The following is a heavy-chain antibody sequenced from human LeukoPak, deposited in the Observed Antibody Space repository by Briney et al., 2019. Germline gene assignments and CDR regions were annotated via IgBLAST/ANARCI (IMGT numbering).Heavy chain of an antibody. D-gene: IGHD5-24*01. Sequence: GESLKISCKGSGYSFTSYWIGWVRQMPGKGLEWMGIIYPGDSDTRYDPSFQGQVTISADSSTSTAYLQWSSLRASDTAMYYCARASRDGYNQNFDYWGQGTLVTVSS. CDR2: IYPGDSDT. CDR1: GYSFTSYW. J-gene: IGHJ4*02. V-gene: IGHV5-51*01. CDR3: ARASRDGYNQNFDY.